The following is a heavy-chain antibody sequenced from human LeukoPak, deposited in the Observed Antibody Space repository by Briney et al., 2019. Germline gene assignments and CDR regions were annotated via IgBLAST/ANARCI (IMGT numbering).Heavy chain of an antibody. CDR3: ARDHGYDSRNWFDP. J-gene: IGHJ5*02. D-gene: IGHD3-22*01. Sequence: ASVKVSCKASGYTFTSYDINWVRQATGQGLEWMGWMNPNSGNTGYAQKFQGRVTITRNTSISTAYMELSSLRSEDTAVYYCARDHGYDSRNWFDPWGQGTLVTVSS. CDR1: GYTFTSYD. CDR2: MNPNSGNT. V-gene: IGHV1-8*03.